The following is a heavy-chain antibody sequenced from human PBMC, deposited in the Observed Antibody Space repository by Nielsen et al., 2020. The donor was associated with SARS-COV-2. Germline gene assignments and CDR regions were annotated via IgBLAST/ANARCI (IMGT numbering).Heavy chain of an antibody. D-gene: IGHD5-18*01. CDR1: GGSISSGGYY. J-gene: IGHJ4*02. CDR2: IYYSGST. V-gene: IGHV4-31*03. Sequence: LRLSCTVSGGSISSGGYYWSWIRQHPGKGLEWIGYIYYSGSTYYNPSLKSRVTISVDTSKNQFSLKLSSVTAADTAVYYCARDNRDTALDYWGQGTLVTVSS. CDR3: ARDNRDTALDY.